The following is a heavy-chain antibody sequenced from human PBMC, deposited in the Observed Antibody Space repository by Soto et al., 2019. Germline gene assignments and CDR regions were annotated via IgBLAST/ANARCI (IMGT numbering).Heavy chain of an antibody. Sequence: SETLSLTCTVSGGSISSSSYYWGWIRQPPGKGLEWIGSTYYSGSTYYNPSLKGRVTISVDTSKNQFSLKLSSVTAADTAVYYCARSHPLWRLRATYFDYWGQGTLVTVSS. CDR1: GGSISSSSYY. D-gene: IGHD5-12*01. J-gene: IGHJ4*02. CDR2: TYYSGST. V-gene: IGHV4-39*01. CDR3: ARSHPLWRLRATYFDY.